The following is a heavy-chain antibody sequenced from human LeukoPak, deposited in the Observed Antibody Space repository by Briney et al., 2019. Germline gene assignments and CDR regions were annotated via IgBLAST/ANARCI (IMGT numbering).Heavy chain of an antibody. J-gene: IGHJ4*02. V-gene: IGHV3-30*03. Sequence: PGGSLRLSCAASEFTFNNYWMHWVRQAPGKGLEWVAVISYDGSNKYYADSVKGRFTISRDNSKNTLYLQMNSLRAEDTAVYYCAREYYDFWSGYSETLAFDYWGQGTLVTVSS. CDR1: EFTFNNYW. CDR2: ISYDGSNK. CDR3: AREYYDFWSGYSETLAFDY. D-gene: IGHD3-3*01.